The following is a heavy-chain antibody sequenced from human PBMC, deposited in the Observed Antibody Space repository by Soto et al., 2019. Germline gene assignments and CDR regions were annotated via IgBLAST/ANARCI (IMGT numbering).Heavy chain of an antibody. CDR3: AKCGPGLYYYYYYGMDV. V-gene: IGHV3-23*01. Sequence: GGSLRLSCAASGFTFSSYAMSWVRQAPGKGLEWVSAISGSGGSTYYADSVKGRFTISRDNSKNTLYLQMNSLRAEDTAVYYCAKCGPGLYYYYYYGMDVWGQGTTVTV. CDR2: ISGSGGST. D-gene: IGHD3-10*01. CDR1: GFTFSSYA. J-gene: IGHJ6*02.